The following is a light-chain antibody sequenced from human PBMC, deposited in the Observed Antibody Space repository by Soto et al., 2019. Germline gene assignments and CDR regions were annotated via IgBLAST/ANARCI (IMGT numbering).Light chain of an antibody. Sequence: DIQMTQSPSSLPASIGDRVTITCRASQTINNYLNWYQQGAGKAPKLLISGASSLQTGVPSRFIGSGSGTDFTLNISSLQPEDFATYFCRQTYSSPRTFGPGTKVDFK. V-gene: IGKV1-39*01. CDR3: RQTYSSPRT. CDR2: GAS. CDR1: QTINNY. J-gene: IGKJ3*01.